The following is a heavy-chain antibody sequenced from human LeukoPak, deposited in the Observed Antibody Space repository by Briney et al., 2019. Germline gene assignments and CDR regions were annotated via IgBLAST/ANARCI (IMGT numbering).Heavy chain of an antibody. D-gene: IGHD3-22*01. V-gene: IGHV4-61*01. CDR2: LYYSGST. J-gene: IGHJ3*01. CDR1: GGSVSSSSYY. CDR3: VREASTSYYDSSGYYRQTETFDV. Sequence: SETLSLTCSVSGGSVSSSSYYWSWIRQPPGKGLEWIGYLYYSGSTNYNPSLKSRVTISVDTSKNQVSLRLRSVTAADTAMYFCVREASTSYYDSSGYYRQTETFDVWGLGTMVTVSS.